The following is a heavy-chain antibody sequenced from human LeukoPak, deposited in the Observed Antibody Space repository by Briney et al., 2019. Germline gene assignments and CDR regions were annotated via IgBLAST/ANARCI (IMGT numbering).Heavy chain of an antibody. D-gene: IGHD4-17*01. CDR2: IYYSGST. CDR1: GGSISSYY. CDR3: AILNYGDSDY. Sequence: SETLSLTCTVSGGSISSYYWSWIRQPPGKGLEWIGYIYYSGSTNYNPSLKSRVTISVDTSKNQFSLKLSSVTAADTAAYYCAILNYGDSDYWGQGTLVTVSS. J-gene: IGHJ4*02. V-gene: IGHV4-59*01.